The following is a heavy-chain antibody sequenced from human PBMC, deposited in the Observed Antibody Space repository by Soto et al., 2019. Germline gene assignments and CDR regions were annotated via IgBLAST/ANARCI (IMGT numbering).Heavy chain of an antibody. CDR1: GVTNSNSA. Sequence: SVKVSCKASGVTNSNSAISWVRQAPGQGLEWMGGINPILGTADYGHKFQGRVTITADESTTTVYMQLGSLRFEDTALYYCARGGVDVVATSAFDSWGQGTLVTVSS. V-gene: IGHV1-69*13. CDR3: ARGGVDVVATSAFDS. J-gene: IGHJ4*02. CDR2: INPILGTA. D-gene: IGHD5-12*01.